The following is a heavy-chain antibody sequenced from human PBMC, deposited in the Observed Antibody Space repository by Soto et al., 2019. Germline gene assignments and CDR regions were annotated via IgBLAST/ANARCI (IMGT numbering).Heavy chain of an antibody. V-gene: IGHV1-2*02. Sequence: QVQLVQSGAEVKKPGASVKVSCKASGYTFTGYYMHWVRQAPGQGLEWMGWINPNSGGTNYAQKFQGRVTMTRDTSISTAYMELSRLRSDDTAVYYCARTYYYDSSGYYHGGLGYWGQGTLVTVSS. CDR1: GYTFTGYY. CDR3: ARTYYYDSSGYYHGGLGY. CDR2: INPNSGGT. J-gene: IGHJ4*02. D-gene: IGHD3-22*01.